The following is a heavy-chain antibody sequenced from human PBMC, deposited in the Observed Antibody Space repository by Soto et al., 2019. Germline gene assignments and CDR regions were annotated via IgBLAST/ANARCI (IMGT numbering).Heavy chain of an antibody. J-gene: IGHJ3*02. V-gene: IGHV5-51*03. CDR2: IYPYDSNT. D-gene: IGHD4-4*01. CDR1: GYSFTSYW. Sequence: EVQLVQSGAEVKKPGESLKISCKDSGYSFTSYWIAWVRQTPGKGLEWMGIIYPYDSNTRYSPSFQGQVTISADKSVSTAYLQWSSLKASDTAMYFCTRDLDYNGNSKSFNIWGQGTMVTVSS. CDR3: TRDLDYNGNSKSFNI.